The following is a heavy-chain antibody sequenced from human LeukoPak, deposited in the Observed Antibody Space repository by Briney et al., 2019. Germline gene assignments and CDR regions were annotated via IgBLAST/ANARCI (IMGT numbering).Heavy chain of an antibody. CDR1: GITFSSYA. CDR3: AIEDITFLFAFDI. D-gene: IGHD2-15*01. V-gene: IGHV3-23*01. Sequence: GGSLRLSCAASGITFSSYAMSWVRQAPGKGLEWVSAISGSGGRSYYADSVKGRFTISRDNSKSTPYLQMNSLRAEDTAIYFCAIEDITFLFAFDIWGQGTLVTVSS. CDR2: ISGSGGRS. J-gene: IGHJ3*02.